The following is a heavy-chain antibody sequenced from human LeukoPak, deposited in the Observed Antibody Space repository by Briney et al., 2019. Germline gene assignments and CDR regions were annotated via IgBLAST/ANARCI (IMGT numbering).Heavy chain of an antibody. Sequence: SETLSLTCTVSGGSISSYYWSWIRQPPGKGLEWIGYIYYSGSTNYNPSLKSRVTISVDTSKNQFSLKLSSVTAADTAVYYCARDRLSPGPDGSWFDPWGQGTLVTVSS. J-gene: IGHJ5*02. V-gene: IGHV4-59*01. D-gene: IGHD1-14*01. CDR3: ARDRLSPGPDGSWFDP. CDR1: GGSISSYY. CDR2: IYYSGST.